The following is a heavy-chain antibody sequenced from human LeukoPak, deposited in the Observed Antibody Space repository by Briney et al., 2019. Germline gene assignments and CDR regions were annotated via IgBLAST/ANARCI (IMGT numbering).Heavy chain of an antibody. D-gene: IGHD3-10*01. CDR3: AHIEARGNNWFDP. CDR2: IDWNDDK. CDR1: GFSLSSSGTC. V-gene: IGHV2-70*01. Sequence: SGPALVKPTQTLTLTCTFSGFSLSSSGTCLSGIRQPPGKALEWLALIDWNDDKYYSTSLKTRLTISKDTSKNQVVLTLTNMDPVDTATYYCAHIEARGNNWFDPWGQGTLVTVSS. J-gene: IGHJ5*02.